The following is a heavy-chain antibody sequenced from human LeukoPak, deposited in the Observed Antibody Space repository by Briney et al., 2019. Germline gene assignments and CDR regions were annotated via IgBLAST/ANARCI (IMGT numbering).Heavy chain of an antibody. V-gene: IGHV4-38-2*01. CDR3: ARQLGYCSSTSCYTKNWFDP. J-gene: IGHJ5*02. Sequence: SETLSLTCAVSGYSISNGYYWGWIRQPPGKGLEWIGSIYHSGSTYYNPSLKSRVTISVDTSKNQFSLKLSSVIAADTAVYYCARQLGYCSSTSCYTKNWFDPWGQGTLVTVSS. CDR1: GYSISNGYY. D-gene: IGHD2-2*02. CDR2: IYHSGST.